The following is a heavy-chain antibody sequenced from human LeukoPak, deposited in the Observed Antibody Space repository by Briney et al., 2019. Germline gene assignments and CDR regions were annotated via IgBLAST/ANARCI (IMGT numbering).Heavy chain of an antibody. CDR2: ISSSGSTI. Sequence: QPGGSLRLSCAASGFTFSSYSMNWVRQAPGKGLEWVSYISSSGSTIYYANSVKGRFTISRDNAKNSLYLQMNSLRAEDTAVYYCARDGAEYYYYMDVWGKGTTVTVSS. V-gene: IGHV3-48*04. CDR3: ARDGAEYYYYMDV. J-gene: IGHJ6*03. CDR1: GFTFSSYS.